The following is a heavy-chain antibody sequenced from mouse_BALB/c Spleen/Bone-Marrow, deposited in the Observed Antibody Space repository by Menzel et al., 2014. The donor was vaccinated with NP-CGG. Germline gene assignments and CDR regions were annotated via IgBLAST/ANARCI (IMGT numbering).Heavy chain of an antibody. V-gene: IGHV5-12-1*01. J-gene: IGHJ2*01. CDR2: ISSGGGST. Sequence: EVMLVESGGGLVKPGGSLKLSCAASGFAFSSYEMSWVRQTPEKRLEWVAYISSGGGSTYYPDTVKGRFTISRDNAKNTLYLQMSSLKSEDTAMYYCARHRYYFDYWGQGTTLTVSS. CDR1: GFAFSSYE. CDR3: ARHRYYFDY.